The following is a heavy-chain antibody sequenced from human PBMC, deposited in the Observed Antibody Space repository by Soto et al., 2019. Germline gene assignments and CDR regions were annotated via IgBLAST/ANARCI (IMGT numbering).Heavy chain of an antibody. Sequence: SVKVSCKASGGSFGKSAINWLRQTPGQGLEWLGGFIPVYRTLNYAQKFQGRVTITADESTGTAYMTLSSLASDDTAVYYCATGVIWIGYFTVDSWGQGTRVTVSS. D-gene: IGHD3-3*01. CDR3: ATGVIWIGYFTVDS. J-gene: IGHJ4*02. CDR2: FIPVYRTL. CDR1: GGSFGKSA. V-gene: IGHV1-69*13.